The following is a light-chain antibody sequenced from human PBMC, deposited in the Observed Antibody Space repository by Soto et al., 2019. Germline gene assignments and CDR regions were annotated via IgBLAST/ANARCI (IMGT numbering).Light chain of an antibody. J-gene: IGLJ1*01. Sequence: QSALTQPASVSASPGQSITIPCTGTSSDVGSYNLVSWFQQHPGKVPKLLIYEGAKRPSGLSDRFSGSKSGTTASLTISGLQAEDEAHYYCYSYAGENLYVFGTGTKVTVL. CDR2: EGA. CDR1: SSDVGSYNL. CDR3: YSYAGENLYV. V-gene: IGLV2-23*01.